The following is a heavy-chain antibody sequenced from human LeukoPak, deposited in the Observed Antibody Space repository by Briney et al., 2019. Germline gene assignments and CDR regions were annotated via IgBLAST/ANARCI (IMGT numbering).Heavy chain of an antibody. CDR1: GGSITSSNYY. D-gene: IGHD3-10*01. J-gene: IGHJ4*02. CDR3: ARGIQYGSGIVFDY. V-gene: IGHV4-39*07. CDR2: IYYSGST. Sequence: SETLSLTCTVSGGSITSSNYYWGWIRQPPGKGLEWIGSIYYSGSTYYNPSLKSRVTISIDTSKNQFSLKLNSVTAADTAVYYCARGIQYGSGIVFDYWGQGTLVTVSS.